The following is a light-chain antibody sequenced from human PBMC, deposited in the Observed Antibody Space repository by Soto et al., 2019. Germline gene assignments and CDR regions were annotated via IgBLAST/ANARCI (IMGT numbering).Light chain of an antibody. V-gene: IGLV2-14*01. CDR1: SSDVGAYSY. CDR3: TSYTTTSTYV. Sequence: QSALTQPASVSGSPGQSITISCTGTSSDVGAYSYVSWYQQDPGKAPKVMIYDVSNRPSGASHRFSASKSGNTASLTISGLQADDEADYSCTSYTTTSTYVFGTGTKVTDL. J-gene: IGLJ1*01. CDR2: DVS.